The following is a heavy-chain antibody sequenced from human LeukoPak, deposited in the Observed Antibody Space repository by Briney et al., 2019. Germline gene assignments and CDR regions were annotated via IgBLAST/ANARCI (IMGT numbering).Heavy chain of an antibody. J-gene: IGHJ4*02. Sequence: SETLSLTCSVSGDSISGTTYYWGWVRQTPGKGLEWLGSIRYSGTTNPNPSLKSRLTLSVDTSKNQFSLKLSSVTAADTAVYYCARGRYLRPLREHPFDYWGQGTLVTVSS. CDR2: IRYSGTT. CDR3: ARGRYLRPLREHPFDY. V-gene: IGHV4-39*01. CDR1: GDSISGTTYY. D-gene: IGHD6-19*01.